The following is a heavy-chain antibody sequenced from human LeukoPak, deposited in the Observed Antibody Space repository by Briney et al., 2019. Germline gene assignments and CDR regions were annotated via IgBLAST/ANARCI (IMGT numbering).Heavy chain of an antibody. CDR2: IYHSVRT. D-gene: IGHD1-26*01. CDR1: GGSISSSDTYS. J-gene: IGHJ6*03. CDR3: ARLRGELPDYYYYYYMDV. Sequence: AQTLSLTCAVSGGSISSSDTYSWSWIRQPPGKGLEYIGYIYHSVRTYYNPSLQSRVTISVDTSKNQFSLKLSSVTAADTAVYYCARLRGELPDYYYYYYMDVWGKGTTVTVSS. V-gene: IGHV4-30-2*01.